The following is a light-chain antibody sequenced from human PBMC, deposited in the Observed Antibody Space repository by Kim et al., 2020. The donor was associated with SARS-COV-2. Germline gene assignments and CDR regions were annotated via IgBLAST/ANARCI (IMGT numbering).Light chain of an antibody. J-gene: IGKJ4*01. CDR2: DTS. V-gene: IGKV3-11*01. CDR3: QQRSSWPLT. CDR1: QSIGRY. Sequence: EIVLTQSPATLSLSPGERATLSCRASQSIGRYLAWYQQKPGQAPRLLIYDTSNRATGIPARFSGSGSGTDFTLSISSLEPEDFAVYYCQQRSSWPLTFGGGTKVDIK.